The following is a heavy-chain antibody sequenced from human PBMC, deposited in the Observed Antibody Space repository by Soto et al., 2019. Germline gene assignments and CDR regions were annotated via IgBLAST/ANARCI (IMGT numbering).Heavy chain of an antibody. CDR1: GFTFSSYA. Sequence: PGGSLRLSCAASGFTFSSYAMHWVRQAPGKGLEWVAVISYDGSNKYYADSVKGRFTISRDNSKNTLYLQMNSLRAEDTAVYYCARPIQLWLHDAFDIWGQGTMVTVSS. D-gene: IGHD5-18*01. CDR2: ISYDGSNK. J-gene: IGHJ3*02. V-gene: IGHV3-30-3*01. CDR3: ARPIQLWLHDAFDI.